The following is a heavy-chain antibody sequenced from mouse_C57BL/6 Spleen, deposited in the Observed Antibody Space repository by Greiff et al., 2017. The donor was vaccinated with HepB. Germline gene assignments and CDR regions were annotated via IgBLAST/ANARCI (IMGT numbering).Heavy chain of an antibody. J-gene: IGHJ1*03. CDR3: TTSYDYDDWYFDV. V-gene: IGHV14-4*01. Sequence: LVESGAELVRPGASVKLSCTASGFNIKDDYMHWVKQRPEQGLEWIGWIDPENGDTEYASKFQGKATITADTSSNTAYLQLSSLTSEDTAVYYCTTSYDYDDWYFDVWGTGTTVTVSS. D-gene: IGHD2-4*01. CDR1: GFNIKDDY. CDR2: IDPENGDT.